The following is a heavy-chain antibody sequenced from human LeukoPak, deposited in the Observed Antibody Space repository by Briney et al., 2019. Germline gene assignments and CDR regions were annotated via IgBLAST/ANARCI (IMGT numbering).Heavy chain of an antibody. J-gene: IGHJ4*02. D-gene: IGHD3-22*01. CDR2: ISGSGGST. V-gene: IGHV3-23*01. CDR3: ARDMYYYDSSGYSLSFDY. CDR1: GFTFSSYG. Sequence: PGGTLRLSCAASGFTFSSYGMSWVRQAPGKGLEWVSAISGSGGSTYYADSVKGRFTISRDNSKNTLYLQMNSLRAEDTAVYYCARDMYYYDSSGYSLSFDYWGQGTLVTVSS.